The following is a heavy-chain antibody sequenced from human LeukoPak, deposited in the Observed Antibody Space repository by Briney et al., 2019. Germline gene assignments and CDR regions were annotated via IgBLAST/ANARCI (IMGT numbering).Heavy chain of an antibody. D-gene: IGHD6-6*01. V-gene: IGHV3-30-3*01. CDR3: ARDLGRPARYYLDY. Sequence: PGGSLRLSCAASGFTFTSHAMHWVRQAPGKGLEWATVISSDGSDKHYADSVKGRFTISRDNSKNTLYLQMNSLRTEDTAIYYCARDLGRPARYYLDYWGPGTLVTVSS. J-gene: IGHJ4*02. CDR1: GFTFTSHA. CDR2: ISSDGSDK.